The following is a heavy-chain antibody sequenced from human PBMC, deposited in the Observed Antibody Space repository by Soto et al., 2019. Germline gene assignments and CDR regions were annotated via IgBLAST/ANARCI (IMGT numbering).Heavy chain of an antibody. V-gene: IGHV3-33*01. Sequence: QVQLVESGGGVVQPGMSLRLSCAASGFTFSSYGMHWVRQAPGKGREWVSVIWYDGSNKYYADSVTGRFTISRDNSKNTLYLQMNSLRAEDTAVYYCARTIAGRWNPHYDYYGRDVCGQGTTVTVSS. D-gene: IGHD6-6*01. CDR2: IWYDGSNK. J-gene: IGHJ6*02. CDR1: GFTFSSYG. CDR3: ARTIAGRWNPHYDYYGRDV.